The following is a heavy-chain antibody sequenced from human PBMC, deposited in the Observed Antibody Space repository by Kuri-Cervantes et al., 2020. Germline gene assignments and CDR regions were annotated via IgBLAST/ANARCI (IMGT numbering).Heavy chain of an antibody. CDR1: GGSISSSSYY. CDR3: ARGGDGYRRYFDY. CDR2: IYYSGST. D-gene: IGHD5-24*01. J-gene: IGHJ4*02. V-gene: IGHV4-39*01. Sequence: SETLSLTCTVSGGSISSSSYYWGWIRQHPGKGLEWIGSIYYSGSTYYNPSLKSRVTISVDTSKNQFSLKLSSVTAADTAVYYCARGGDGYRRYFDYWGQGTLVTVSS.